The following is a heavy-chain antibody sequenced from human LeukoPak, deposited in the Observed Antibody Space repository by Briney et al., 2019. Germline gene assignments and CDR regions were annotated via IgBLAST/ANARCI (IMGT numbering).Heavy chain of an antibody. CDR2: IYSGGST. D-gene: IGHD6-6*01. CDR3: ARERRGSSSYYYYYYMDV. V-gene: IGHV3-53*01. J-gene: IGHJ6*03. Sequence: PGGSLRLSCAASGFTVSSNYMSWVRQAPGKGLEWVSVIYSGGSTYYADSVKGRFTISRDNSKNTLYLQMNSLRAEDTAVYYCARERRGSSSYYYYYYMDVWGKGTTVTVSS. CDR1: GFTVSSNY.